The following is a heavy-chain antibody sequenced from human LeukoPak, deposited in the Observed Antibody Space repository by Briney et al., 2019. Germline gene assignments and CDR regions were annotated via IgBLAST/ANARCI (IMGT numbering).Heavy chain of an antibody. Sequence: SETLSLTCAVYGGSFSGYYWSWIRQPPGKGLEWIGEINHSGSTNYNPSPKSRVTISVDTSKNQFSLKLSSVTAADTAVYYCARRYCSSTSCYRNYYGMDVWGQGTTVTVSS. J-gene: IGHJ6*02. V-gene: IGHV4-34*01. CDR2: INHSGST. D-gene: IGHD2-2*01. CDR3: ARRYCSSTSCYRNYYGMDV. CDR1: GGSFSGYY.